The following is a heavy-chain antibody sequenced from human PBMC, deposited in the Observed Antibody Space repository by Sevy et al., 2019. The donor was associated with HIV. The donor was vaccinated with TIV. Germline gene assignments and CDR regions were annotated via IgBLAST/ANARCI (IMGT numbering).Heavy chain of an antibody. CDR1: GFTFDDYV. Sequence: GGSLRLSCAASGFTFDDYVIHWVRQAPGKGLEWVSGISWNSGIIDYADSVKGRFTISRDNAKNSLFLQVNSLRAEDTAFYYCGQGAGQWLGDAADIWGQGTMVTVSS. CDR3: GQGAGQWLGDAADI. D-gene: IGHD6-19*01. CDR2: ISWNSGII. J-gene: IGHJ3*02. V-gene: IGHV3-9*01.